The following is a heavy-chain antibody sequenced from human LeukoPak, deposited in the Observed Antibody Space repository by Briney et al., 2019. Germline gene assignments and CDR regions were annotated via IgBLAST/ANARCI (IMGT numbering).Heavy chain of an antibody. D-gene: IGHD6-13*01. CDR1: GFTFSSYW. Sequence: GGSLLLCCAASGFTFSSYWRRGGRRAAGKGVGWGANIKKEGREKYDGASGKGRFTISRNKDKNSLYLQMNSLRAEDTAVYYCARVLSSSSWYNFDYWGQGTLVTVSS. V-gene: IGHV3-7*01. J-gene: IGHJ4*02. CDR3: ARVLSSSSWYNFDY. CDR2: IKKEGREK.